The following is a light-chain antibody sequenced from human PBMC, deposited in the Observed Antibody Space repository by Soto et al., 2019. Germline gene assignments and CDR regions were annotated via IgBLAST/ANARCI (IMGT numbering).Light chain of an antibody. V-gene: IGKV3-20*01. Sequence: EVVLTQSPGTLSLSPGERATLSCRASQSVSGSDLAWYQQKPGQAPRLLISGVSNRATGTPDRFSGSGSGTDFTLTISSLEPEDFAVFYCHQYGIXPPTFGPGTK. J-gene: IGKJ1*01. CDR3: HQYGIXPPT. CDR2: GVS. CDR1: QSVSGSD.